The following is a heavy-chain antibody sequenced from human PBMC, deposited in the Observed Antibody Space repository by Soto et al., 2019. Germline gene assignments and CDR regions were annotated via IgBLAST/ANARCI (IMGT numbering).Heavy chain of an antibody. J-gene: IGHJ4*02. CDR3: ARGMTTVTTFDY. CDR1: GGSISSGGYS. CDR2: IYHSGST. D-gene: IGHD4-17*01. V-gene: IGHV4-30-2*01. Sequence: QLQLQESGSGLVKPSQTLSLTCAVSGGSISSGGYSWSWIRQPPGKGLEWIGYIYHSGSTYYNPSPESRVNISVDRSKNPSSLKLSSVPAADTAVYSCARGMTTVTTFDYWGQGTLVTVSS.